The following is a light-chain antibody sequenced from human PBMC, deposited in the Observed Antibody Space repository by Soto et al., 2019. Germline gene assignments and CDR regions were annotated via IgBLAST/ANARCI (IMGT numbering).Light chain of an antibody. J-gene: IGKJ2*01. V-gene: IGKV1-5*03. CDR3: QQYNTYPST. CDR1: QSIGSW. Sequence: DNQMTQSPSTLSASVGDRVTITRRASQSIGSWLAWYKQTPGKAPKLLIYKASSLESGVPSRFSGSGSGTEFTLTISSLQPDDFATYYCQQYNTYPSTFGQGTKLDIK. CDR2: KAS.